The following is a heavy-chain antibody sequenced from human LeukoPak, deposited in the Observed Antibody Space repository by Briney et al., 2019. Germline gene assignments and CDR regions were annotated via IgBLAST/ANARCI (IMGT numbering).Heavy chain of an antibody. D-gene: IGHD3/OR15-3a*01. CDR1: GYTFTGYY. Sequence: GASVKVSCKASGYTFTGYYMHWVRQAPGQGLEWMGWINPNSGGTNYAQKFQGRVIMTRDTSISTAYMELSRLRSDDTAVYYCAALQDWRTQDAFDIWGQGTMVTVSS. J-gene: IGHJ3*02. CDR3: AALQDWRTQDAFDI. V-gene: IGHV1-2*02. CDR2: INPNSGGT.